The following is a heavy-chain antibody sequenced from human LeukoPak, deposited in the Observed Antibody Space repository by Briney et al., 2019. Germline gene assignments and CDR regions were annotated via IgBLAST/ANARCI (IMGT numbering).Heavy chain of an antibody. CDR3: ARGYSPYLKTTGNDY. J-gene: IGHJ4*02. V-gene: IGHV1-8*01. CDR2: MNPNSGNT. D-gene: IGHD1-1*01. CDR1: GYTFTCHD. Sequence: ASVMVSCKASGYTFTCHDINWVRQATGQGLEWMGWMNPNSGNTGYAQKFQGRVIMTRDTAINTAYMELHSLRSEDTAVYYCARGYSPYLKTTGNDYWGQGTLVTVSS.